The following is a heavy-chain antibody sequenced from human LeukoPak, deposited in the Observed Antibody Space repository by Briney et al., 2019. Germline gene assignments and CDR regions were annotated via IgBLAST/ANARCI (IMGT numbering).Heavy chain of an antibody. V-gene: IGHV4-34*01. D-gene: IGHD3-10*01. CDR1: GGSFSGYY. J-gene: IGHJ4*02. Sequence: SSETLSLTCAVYGGSFSGYYWSWIRQPPGKGLEWIGEINHSGSTNYNPSLKSRVTISVDTSKNQFSLKLSSVTAADTAVYYCARPSPYTMVLHYWGQGTLVTVSS. CDR2: INHSGST. CDR3: ARPSPYTMVLHY.